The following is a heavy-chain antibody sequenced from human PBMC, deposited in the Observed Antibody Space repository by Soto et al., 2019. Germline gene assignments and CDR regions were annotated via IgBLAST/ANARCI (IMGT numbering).Heavy chain of an antibody. D-gene: IGHD3-10*01. V-gene: IGHV4-34*01. Sequence: SETLSLTCAVYGGSFSGYYWSWIRQPPGKGLEWIGEINHSGSTNYNPSLKSRVTISVDTSKNQFSLKLSSVTAADTAVYYCARSPMVRGVIISALSPNFDYWGQGTLVTVSS. CDR2: INHSGST. CDR1: GGSFSGYY. CDR3: ARSPMVRGVIISALSPNFDY. J-gene: IGHJ4*02.